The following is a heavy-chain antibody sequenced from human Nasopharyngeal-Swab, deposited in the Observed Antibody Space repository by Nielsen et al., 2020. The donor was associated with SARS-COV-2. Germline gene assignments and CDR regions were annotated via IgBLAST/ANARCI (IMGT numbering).Heavy chain of an antibody. CDR3: AKMRDWGDFAFDI. CDR1: GFTFTSYA. D-gene: IGHD7-27*01. CDR2: IRGNGVST. V-gene: IGHV3-23*01. J-gene: IGHJ3*02. Sequence: GESLKISCAASGFTFTSYAMSWVRQAPGKGLEWVSSIRGNGVSTYYADSVKGRFTISSDKSKSTLELQMSSLRAGDTAVYYCAKMRDWGDFAFDICGQGTMVIVSS.